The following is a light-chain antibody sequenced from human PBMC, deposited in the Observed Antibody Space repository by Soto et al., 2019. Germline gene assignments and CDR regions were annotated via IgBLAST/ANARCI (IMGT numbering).Light chain of an antibody. CDR1: QSVSSK. J-gene: IGKJ3*01. Sequence: EIVMTQSPATLSVSPGERATLSCRASQSVSSKLAWYQQKPGQAPRLLIYGVSTRATGIPARFSGSGSGTDFTLTISSLQSEDFAVYYCQQYNNWPITFGPGTKVDIK. V-gene: IGKV3-15*01. CDR2: GVS. CDR3: QQYNNWPIT.